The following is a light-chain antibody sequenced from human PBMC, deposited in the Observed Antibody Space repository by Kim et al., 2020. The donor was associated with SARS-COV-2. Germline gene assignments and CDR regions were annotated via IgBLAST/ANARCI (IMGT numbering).Light chain of an antibody. CDR1: SSDVSGWKS. Sequence: QSALTQPPSASGSPGQSVTISCTGISSDVSGWKSVSWYQQYPGKAPKLIIYEVTKRPSGVPDRFSGSKSGNTASLTVSGLQAEDEADYYCSSYAGSRVFGGGTQLTVL. J-gene: IGLJ3*02. V-gene: IGLV2-8*01. CDR2: EVT. CDR3: SSYAGSRV.